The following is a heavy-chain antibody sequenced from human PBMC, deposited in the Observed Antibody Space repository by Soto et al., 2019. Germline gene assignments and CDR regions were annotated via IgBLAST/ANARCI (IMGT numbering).Heavy chain of an antibody. Sequence: SQTLSLTCAISGDSLSSHSATWNWIRQSPARGLEWLGRTYYRSKWYDDSALSVKSRIPITPHTSRNQFSLQLNSVTPEDTAVYYCARGIAEAATYKWFDRWGQGTLVTVS. CDR1: GDSLSSHSAT. V-gene: IGHV6-1*01. J-gene: IGHJ5*02. D-gene: IGHD6-13*01. CDR3: ARGIAEAATYKWFDR. CDR2: TYYRSKWYD.